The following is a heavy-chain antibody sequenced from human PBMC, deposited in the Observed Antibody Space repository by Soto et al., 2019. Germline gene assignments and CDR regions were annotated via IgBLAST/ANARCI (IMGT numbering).Heavy chain of an antibody. Sequence: PSDTPSLTWTFPGSSGSHFYWIWISQPRGKGLEWIGYFYYSGSTNYNPSLKSRVTISLDTSKNQFSLKLSSVTAADTAVYYCARDRGDRNDYYYGVDVWGQGTKVTVSS. J-gene: IGHJ6*02. CDR2: FYYSGST. CDR3: ARDRGDRNDYYYGVDV. CDR1: GSSGSHFY. V-gene: IGHV4-59*02. D-gene: IGHD7-27*01.